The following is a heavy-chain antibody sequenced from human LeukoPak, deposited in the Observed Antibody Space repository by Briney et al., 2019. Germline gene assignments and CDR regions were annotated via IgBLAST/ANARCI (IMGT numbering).Heavy chain of an antibody. V-gene: IGHV4-61*02. CDR1: GGSFSSGSYY. CDR2: TYTSGST. CDR3: ARGGGDWGFHQSDY. Sequence: LSLTCTVSGGSFSSGSYYWSWIRQPAGKGLEWIGRTYTSGSTNYNPSLKSRVTISVDTSKNQFSLKLSSVTAADTAVYYCARGGGDWGFHQSDYWGQGTLVTVSS. D-gene: IGHD2-21*01. J-gene: IGHJ4*02.